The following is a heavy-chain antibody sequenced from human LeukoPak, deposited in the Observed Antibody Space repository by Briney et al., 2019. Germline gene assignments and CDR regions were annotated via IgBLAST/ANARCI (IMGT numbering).Heavy chain of an antibody. CDR3: ARHIRKAAAVHSTPDY. CDR2: IYYSGST. J-gene: IGHJ4*02. V-gene: IGHV4-39*01. Sequence: WVRQAPGKGLEWIGSIYYSGSTYYNPSLKSRATISVDTSKNQFSLKLSSVTAADTAVYYCARHIRKAAAVHSTPDYWGQGTLVTVSS. D-gene: IGHD6-13*01.